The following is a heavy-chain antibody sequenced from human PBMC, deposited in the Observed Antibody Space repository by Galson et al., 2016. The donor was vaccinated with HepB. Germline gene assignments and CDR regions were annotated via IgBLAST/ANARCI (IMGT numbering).Heavy chain of an antibody. D-gene: IGHD2-15*01. CDR2: IKQDGSKK. J-gene: IGHJ3*01. Sequence: SLRLSCADFGFTSNNYWMSWVRQAPGKGLEWVANIKQDGSKKYYVDSVMGRFSISRDSAKNSLYLQMNSPRAEETAVYYCTRDRNYGSGTTWYDVFDVGPRDNGHRLF. V-gene: IGHV3-7*03. CDR3: TRDRNYGSGTTWYDVFDV. CDR1: GFTSNNYW.